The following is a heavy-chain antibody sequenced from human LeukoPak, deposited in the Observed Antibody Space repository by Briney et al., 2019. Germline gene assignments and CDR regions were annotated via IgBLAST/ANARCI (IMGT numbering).Heavy chain of an antibody. CDR1: GFTFTSYG. J-gene: IGHJ4*02. V-gene: IGHV3-23*01. Sequence: GGTLRLSCAASGFTFTSYGMSWVRQAPGKGLEWVSAISGSGGSTYYADSVKGRFTISRDNSKNTLYLQMNSLRAEDTAVYYCAKDRGSGYCSGGSCLLFDYWGQGTLVTVSS. CDR2: ISGSGGST. CDR3: AKDRGSGYCSGGSCLLFDY. D-gene: IGHD2-15*01.